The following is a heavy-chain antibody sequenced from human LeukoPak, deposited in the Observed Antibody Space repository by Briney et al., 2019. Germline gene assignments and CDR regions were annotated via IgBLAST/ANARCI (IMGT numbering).Heavy chain of an antibody. Sequence: SQTLSLTCAISGDSVSSNSVAWNWIRQTPSSGLEWLGRTYYRSKWFNEYAVSVRSRTTINADTSKNQFSLQLNSVSPEDTAVYYCAREREHSFDYWGQRTLVTVSS. CDR2: TYYRSKWFN. CDR1: GDSVSSNSVA. D-gene: IGHD1-26*01. CDR3: AREREHSFDY. J-gene: IGHJ4*02. V-gene: IGHV6-1*01.